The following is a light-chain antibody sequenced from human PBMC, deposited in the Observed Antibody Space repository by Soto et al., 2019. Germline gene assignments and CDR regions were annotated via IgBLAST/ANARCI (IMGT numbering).Light chain of an antibody. CDR3: QQSYSTRGT. J-gene: IGKJ1*01. CDR1: QTISSW. CDR2: KAS. V-gene: IGKV1-5*03. Sequence: DIQMTQSPSTLSGSVGDRVTITCRASQTISSWLAWYQQKPGKAPKLLIYKASTLKSGVPSRFSGSGSGTEFTLTIRSLQPDDFATYYCQQSYSTRGTFGQGTKVDIK.